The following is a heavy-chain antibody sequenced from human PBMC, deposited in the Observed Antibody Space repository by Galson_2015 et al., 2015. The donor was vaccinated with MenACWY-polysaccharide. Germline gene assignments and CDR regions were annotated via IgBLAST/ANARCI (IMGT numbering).Heavy chain of an antibody. CDR1: GFTFSSYG. Sequence: SLRLSCAASGFTFSSYGMHWVRQAPGKGLEWVAFIQYDGSDKYYADSAKGRFTISRDNSKNTLYLQMNSLRAEDTAVYYCARDGYCSGGSCYPGGGGYYYGMDVWGQGTTVTVSS. CDR3: ARDGYCSGGSCYPGGGGYYYGMDV. J-gene: IGHJ6*02. V-gene: IGHV3-33*05. D-gene: IGHD2-15*01. CDR2: IQYDGSDK.